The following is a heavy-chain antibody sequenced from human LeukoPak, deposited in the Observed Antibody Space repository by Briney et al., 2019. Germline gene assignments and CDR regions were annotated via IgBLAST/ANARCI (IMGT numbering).Heavy chain of an antibody. CDR3: ARDSKYYYGSGSSLTAPNY. V-gene: IGHV1-18*01. D-gene: IGHD3-10*01. Sequence: GASVKVSCKASGYTFTSYGISWVRQAPGQGLEWMGWISAYNGNTNHAQKLQGRVTMTTDTSTSTAYMELRSLRSDDTAVYYCARDSKYYYGSGSSLTAPNYWGQGTLVTVSS. CDR1: GYTFTSYG. CDR2: ISAYNGNT. J-gene: IGHJ4*02.